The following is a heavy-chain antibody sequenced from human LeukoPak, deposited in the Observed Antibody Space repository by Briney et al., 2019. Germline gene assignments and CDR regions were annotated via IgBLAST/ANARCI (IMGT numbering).Heavy chain of an antibody. J-gene: IGHJ4*02. V-gene: IGHV4-39*01. Sequence: PETLSLTCSVSGGSISSSRDYWGWIRQPPGKGLEWIGSIYYTGATYYNPSLKSRVTMSVDTSKNQFSLNLSSVTAADSAMYYCARQGVYISAQYALDYWGQGTLVTVSS. CDR1: GGSISSSRDY. CDR3: ARQGVYISAQYALDY. CDR2: IYYTGAT. D-gene: IGHD2-8*01.